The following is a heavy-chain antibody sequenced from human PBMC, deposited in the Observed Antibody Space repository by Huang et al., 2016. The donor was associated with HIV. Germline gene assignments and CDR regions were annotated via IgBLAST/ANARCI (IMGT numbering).Heavy chain of an antibody. V-gene: IGHV3-21*01. CDR2: SSSSSSYI. CDR3: ASEIAAASIDY. J-gene: IGHJ4*02. D-gene: IGHD6-13*01. CDR1: GFTFSSYS. Sequence: EVQLVESGGGLVKPGGSLRLSCAASGFTFSSYSMNWVRQAPGKGREWFSSSSSSSSYIYYADSLKGRFTISRDNAKNSLYLQMNSLRAEDTAVYYCASEIAAASIDYWGQGTLVTVSS.